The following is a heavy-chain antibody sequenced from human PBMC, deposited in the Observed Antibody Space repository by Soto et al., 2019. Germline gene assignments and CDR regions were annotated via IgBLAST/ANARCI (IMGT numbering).Heavy chain of an antibody. V-gene: IGHV3-11*01. J-gene: IGHJ4*02. Sequence: GGSLRLSCAASGFTFSDYYMSWIRQAPGKGLEWVSYISSSGSTIYYADSVKGRFTISRDNAKNSLYLQMNSLRAEETAVYYCARYGQLGRKYYFDYWGQGTLVTVSS. CDR1: GFTFSDYY. D-gene: IGHD6-6*01. CDR2: ISSSGSTI. CDR3: ARYGQLGRKYYFDY.